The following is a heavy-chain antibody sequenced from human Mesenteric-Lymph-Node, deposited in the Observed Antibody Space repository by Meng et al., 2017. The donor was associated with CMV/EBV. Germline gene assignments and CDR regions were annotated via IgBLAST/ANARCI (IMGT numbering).Heavy chain of an antibody. CDR2: ISGDGSGT. J-gene: IGHJ4*02. D-gene: IGHD5-12*01. CDR3: VRDLRSGYDSH. V-gene: IGHV3-74*01. CDR1: GFTLSTYW. Sequence: GESLKISCTASGFTLSTYWMHWVRQVPGKGLVWVSRISGDGSGTAYADSVNGRFTISRDNAKNTMYLQMNSLRAEDTAVYYCVRDLRSGYDSHWGQGTLVTVSS.